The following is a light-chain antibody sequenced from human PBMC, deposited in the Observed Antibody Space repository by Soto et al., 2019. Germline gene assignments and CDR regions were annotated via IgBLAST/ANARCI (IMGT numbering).Light chain of an antibody. V-gene: IGLV2-8*01. CDR3: SAYAGSNYPDV. Sequence: QSVLAQPPSASGSPGQSVTIACTGTSNDVGYYNYVSWYQQPPGKAPKLLIYDVSKRPSGVPDRFSGSKSGSTASLTVSGLQAEDEGDYYCSAYAGSNYPDVFGTGTKVTVL. CDR1: SNDVGYYNY. CDR2: DVS. J-gene: IGLJ1*01.